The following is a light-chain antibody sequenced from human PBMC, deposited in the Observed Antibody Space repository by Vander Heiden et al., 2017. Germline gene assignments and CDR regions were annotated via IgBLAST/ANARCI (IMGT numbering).Light chain of an antibody. CDR2: KAS. J-gene: IGKJ2*01. CDR1: QSISIW. V-gene: IGKV1-5*03. CDR3: QHYNNFPST. Sequence: DIQMTQSPSTLSASAGDRVTITCRASQSISIWLAWYQQKPGQAPNLLIYKASNLETGVPSRFSGSGSGTDFTLTISSLQPEDVATYYCQHYNNFPSTFGQGTKLEIK.